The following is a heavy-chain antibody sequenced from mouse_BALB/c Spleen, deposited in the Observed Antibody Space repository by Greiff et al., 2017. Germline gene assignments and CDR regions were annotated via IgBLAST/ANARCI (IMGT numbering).Heavy chain of an antibody. Sequence: EVQLQQTGPELVKPGASVKISCKASGYSFTDYIMLWVKPSHGKSLEWIGNINPYYGSTSYNLKFKGKATLTVDKSSSTAYMQLNSLTSEDSAVYYCASGYDGYYRYAMDYWGQGTSVTVSS. CDR2: INPYYGST. CDR1: GYSFTDYI. CDR3: ASGYDGYYRYAMDY. J-gene: IGHJ4*01. V-gene: IGHV1-39*01. D-gene: IGHD2-3*01.